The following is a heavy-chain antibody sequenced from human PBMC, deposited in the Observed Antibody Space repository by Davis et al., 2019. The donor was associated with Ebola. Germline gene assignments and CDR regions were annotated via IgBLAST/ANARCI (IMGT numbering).Heavy chain of an antibody. CDR1: GFTFSNAW. V-gene: IGHV3-15*01. Sequence: GESLKISCAASGFTFSNAWMSWVRQAPGKGLEWVGRIKSKTDGGTTDYAAPVKGRFTISRDDSKNTLYLQMNSLKTEDTAVYYCTTDYDILTGIDYWGQGTLVTVSS. J-gene: IGHJ4*02. CDR3: TTDYDILTGIDY. CDR2: IKSKTDGGTT. D-gene: IGHD3-9*01.